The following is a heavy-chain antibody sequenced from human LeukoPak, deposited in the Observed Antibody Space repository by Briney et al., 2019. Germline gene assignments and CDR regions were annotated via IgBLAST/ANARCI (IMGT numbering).Heavy chain of an antibody. CDR3: ARVKSAFDI. Sequence: GGSLRLSCAASGFTFSSYAMSWVRQAPGKGLEWVSGISGSGDSTYFADSVKGRFTISRDNAKNSLYLQMNSLRAEDTAVYYCARVKSAFDIWGQGTMVTVSS. CDR2: ISGSGDST. V-gene: IGHV3-23*01. CDR1: GFTFSSYA. J-gene: IGHJ3*02.